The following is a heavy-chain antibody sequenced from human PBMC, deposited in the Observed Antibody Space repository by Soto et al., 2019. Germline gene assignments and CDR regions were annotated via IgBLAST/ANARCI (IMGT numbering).Heavy chain of an antibody. D-gene: IGHD6-13*01. V-gene: IGHV4-30-4*01. Sequence: SETLSLTCTVSDGSISSGDYYWSWIRQPPGKGLEWIGYIYYSGSTYYNPSLKSRVTISVDTSKNQFSLKLSSVTAADTAVYYCARMYSSSWYFDYWGQGTLVTVS. CDR2: IYYSGST. CDR1: DGSISSGDYY. CDR3: ARMYSSSWYFDY. J-gene: IGHJ4*02.